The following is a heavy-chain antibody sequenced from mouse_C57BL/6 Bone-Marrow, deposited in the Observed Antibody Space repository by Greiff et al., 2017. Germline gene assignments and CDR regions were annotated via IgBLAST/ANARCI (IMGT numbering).Heavy chain of an antibody. D-gene: IGHD6-1*01. V-gene: IGHV1-82*01. CDR2: IYPGDGDT. J-gene: IGHJ3*01. CDR1: GYAFSSSW. Sequence: QVQLQQPGPELVKPGASVKISCKASGYAFSSSWMNWVKQRPGKGLEWIGRIYPGDGDTNYNGKFKGKATLTADKSSSTAYMQLSSLTSEDSAVYFCARWLAVAYWGQGTLVTVSA. CDR3: ARWLAVAY.